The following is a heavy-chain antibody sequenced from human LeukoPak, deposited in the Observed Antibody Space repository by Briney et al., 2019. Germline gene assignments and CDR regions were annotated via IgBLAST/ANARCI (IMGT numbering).Heavy chain of an antibody. J-gene: IGHJ4*02. CDR3: ARVQFGYGDYPDY. Sequence: GGSLRLSCAASGFTFSSYWMSWVRQAPGKGLECVANIKQDGSEKYYVDSVKGRFTISRDNAKNSLYLQMNSLRAEDTAVYYCARVQFGYGDYPDYWGQGTLVTVSS. CDR1: GFTFSSYW. D-gene: IGHD4-17*01. CDR2: IKQDGSEK. V-gene: IGHV3-7*01.